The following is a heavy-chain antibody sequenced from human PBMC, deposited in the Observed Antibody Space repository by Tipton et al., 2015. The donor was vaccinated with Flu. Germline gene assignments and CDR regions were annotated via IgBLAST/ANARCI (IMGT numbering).Heavy chain of an antibody. CDR2: ISSSSSYI. V-gene: IGHV3-21*01. Sequence: SLRLSCAASGFTFSSYSMNWVRQAPGKGLEWVSSISSSSSYIYYADSVKGRFTISRDNAKNSLYLQMNSLRAEDTAVYYCARVYQLLYSHYYYMDVWGKGTTVTVSS. CDR1: GFTFSSYS. D-gene: IGHD2-2*01. CDR3: ARVYQLLYSHYYYMDV. J-gene: IGHJ6*03.